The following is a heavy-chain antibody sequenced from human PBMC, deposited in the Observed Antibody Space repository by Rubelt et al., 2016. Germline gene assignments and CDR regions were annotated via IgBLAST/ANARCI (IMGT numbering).Heavy chain of an antibody. J-gene: IGHJ6*02. CDR2: ISYSGST. V-gene: IGHV4-39*07. CDR3: ARDHKQWYGMDV. Sequence: QVQLQESGPGLVKASETLSLTCTVSGHSISSSSYYWGWIRQPPGKGLEWIGSISYSGSTYYNPSLKSRVTLFVDTSKNQFSLKLTSVTAADTAVYYCARDHKQWYGMDVWGQGTTVTVSS. CDR1: GHSISSSSYY. D-gene: IGHD6-19*01.